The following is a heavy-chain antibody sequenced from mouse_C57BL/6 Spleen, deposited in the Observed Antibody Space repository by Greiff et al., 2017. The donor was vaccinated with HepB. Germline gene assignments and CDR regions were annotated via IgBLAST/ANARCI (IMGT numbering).Heavy chain of an antibody. CDR3: AREGDYDVGFAY. D-gene: IGHD2-4*01. J-gene: IGHJ3*01. V-gene: IGHV3-6*01. CDR1: GYSITSGYY. Sequence: EVKLQESGPGLVKPSQSLSLTCSVTGYSITSGYYWNWIRQFPGNKLEWMGYISYDGSNNYNPSLKNRIPITRDTSKNQFFLKLNSVTTEDTATYYCAREGDYDVGFAYWGQGTLVTVSA. CDR2: ISYDGSN.